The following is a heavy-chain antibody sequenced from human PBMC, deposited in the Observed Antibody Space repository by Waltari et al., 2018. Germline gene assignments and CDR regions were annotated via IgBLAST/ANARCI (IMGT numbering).Heavy chain of an antibody. CDR3: TRGYCSSDSCYHSS. CDR2: IKSEVYGGTT. Sequence: EVQLVESGGGLVQPGRSLRLSCTPSEFTFGDYAVSWVRQAPGKGLEWVGFIKSEVYGGTTKYAASVKGRFIMSRDDSKNTAYLQMNSLKTEDTAMYYCTRGYCSSDSCYHSSWGQGTLVTVSS. J-gene: IGHJ5*02. CDR1: EFTFGDYA. D-gene: IGHD2-2*01. V-gene: IGHV3-49*04.